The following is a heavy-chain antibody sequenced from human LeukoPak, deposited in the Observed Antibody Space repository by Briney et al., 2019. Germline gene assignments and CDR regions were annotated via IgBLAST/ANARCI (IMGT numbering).Heavy chain of an antibody. Sequence: SETLSLTCAVYGGSFSGYYWSWIRQPPGKGLEWIGEINHSGSTNYNPSPKSRVTISVDTSKNQFSLKLSSVTAADTAVYYCARGDSSGYYRNNWFDPWGQGTLVTVSS. V-gene: IGHV4-34*01. CDR3: ARGDSSGYYRNNWFDP. CDR1: GGSFSGYY. D-gene: IGHD3-22*01. J-gene: IGHJ5*02. CDR2: INHSGST.